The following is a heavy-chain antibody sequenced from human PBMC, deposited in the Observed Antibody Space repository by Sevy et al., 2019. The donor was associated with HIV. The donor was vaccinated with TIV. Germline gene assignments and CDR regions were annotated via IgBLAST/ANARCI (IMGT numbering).Heavy chain of an antibody. CDR2: TYYSSKWYN. Sequence: SQTLSLTCAMSGDSVASNSAAWNWIRQSPSRGLEWLGRTYYSSKWYNDYAVSVKSRITINPDTSKNQFSLQMNSVTPEDTAVYFCARGGYGDYSSYFDFWGQGTLVTVSS. D-gene: IGHD4-17*01. CDR3: ARGGYGDYSSYFDF. CDR1: GDSVASNSAA. V-gene: IGHV6-1*01. J-gene: IGHJ4*02.